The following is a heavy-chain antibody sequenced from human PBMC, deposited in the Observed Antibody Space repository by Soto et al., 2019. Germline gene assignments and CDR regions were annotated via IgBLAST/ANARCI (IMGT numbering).Heavy chain of an antibody. CDR1: SGSFSGYY. Sequence: SETLSLTCSIYSGSFSGYYWSWIRQPPGKGLEWIGEISQSGNTNYSPSLKSRVSISIDTSKKQFSLNLASVSAADTAVYYCARAPRVSGSSQTRPDFWGQGTLVTVS. CDR2: ISQSGNT. CDR3: ARAPRVSGSSQTRPDF. D-gene: IGHD6-6*01. V-gene: IGHV4-34*01. J-gene: IGHJ4*02.